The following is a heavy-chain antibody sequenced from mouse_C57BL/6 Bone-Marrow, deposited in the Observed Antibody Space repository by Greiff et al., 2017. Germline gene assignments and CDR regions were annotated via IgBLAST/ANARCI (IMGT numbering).Heavy chain of an antibody. Sequence: EVQLQQSGPELVKPGASVKISCKASGYTFTDYYMNWVKQSHGKSLEWIGDINPNNGGTSYNQKFKGKATLTVDKSSSTAYMELRSLTSEVSAVYYCASFTTVDAMDYWGQGTSVTVSS. CDR1: GYTFTDYY. V-gene: IGHV1-26*01. J-gene: IGHJ4*01. D-gene: IGHD1-1*01. CDR3: ASFTTVDAMDY. CDR2: INPNNGGT.